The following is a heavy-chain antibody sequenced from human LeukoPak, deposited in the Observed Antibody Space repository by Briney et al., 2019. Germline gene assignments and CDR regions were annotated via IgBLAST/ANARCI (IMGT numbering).Heavy chain of an antibody. V-gene: IGHV4-39*07. CDR3: ARAPRIAARQYFDY. Sequence: SETLSLTCAVSGASISGSGYYWGWIRQPPGKGLEWIGNIYYSGSTYYNPSLKSRVTISVDTSKNQFSLKLSSVTAADTAVYYCARAPRIAARQYFDYWGQGTLVTVSS. J-gene: IGHJ4*02. CDR1: GASISGSGYY. CDR2: IYYSGST. D-gene: IGHD6-6*01.